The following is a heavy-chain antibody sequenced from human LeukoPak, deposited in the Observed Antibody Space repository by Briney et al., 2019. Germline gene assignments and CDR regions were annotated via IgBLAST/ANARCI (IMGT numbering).Heavy chain of an antibody. Sequence: GGSLRLSCAASGFTFSSYAMSWVRQAPGKGLEWVSAISGSGDSTYYADSVKGRFPISRDNSKNTLYLQMNSLRDEDTAVYYCAKDGARYLLTYYLEYWGQGTLVTVSS. CDR3: AKDGARYLLTYYLEY. CDR2: ISGSGDST. CDR1: GFTFSSYA. V-gene: IGHV3-23*01. D-gene: IGHD3-9*01. J-gene: IGHJ4*02.